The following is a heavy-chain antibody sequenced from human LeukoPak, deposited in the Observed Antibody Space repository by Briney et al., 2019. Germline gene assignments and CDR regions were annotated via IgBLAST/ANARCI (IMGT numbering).Heavy chain of an antibody. CDR3: ARTREQWQVLDY. J-gene: IGHJ4*02. CDR1: GFTFSSYW. CDR2: IKQDGSEK. D-gene: IGHD6-19*01. Sequence: GGSLRLSCVASGFTFSSYWMSWVRQVPGKGLEWVANIKQDGSEKNHVDSVKGRFTMSRDNAKNSLYLQMNSLRAEDTAVYYCARTREQWQVLDYWGQGTLVTVSS. V-gene: IGHV3-7*01.